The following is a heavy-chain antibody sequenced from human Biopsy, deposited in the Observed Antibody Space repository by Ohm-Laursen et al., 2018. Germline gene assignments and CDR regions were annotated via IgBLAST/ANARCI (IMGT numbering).Heavy chain of an antibody. D-gene: IGHD3-10*01. V-gene: IGHV1-2*02. J-gene: IGHJ4*02. Sequence: SVKVSCKASGYTFTGYYMHWVRQAPGQGLKWMGWINPNSGVTNYAQRFQGRVTMTRDTSISTAYMELSRLRSDDTAVYYCARDPRYGYGSYFDYWGQGTLVTVSS. CDR2: INPNSGVT. CDR1: GYTFTGYY. CDR3: ARDPRYGYGSYFDY.